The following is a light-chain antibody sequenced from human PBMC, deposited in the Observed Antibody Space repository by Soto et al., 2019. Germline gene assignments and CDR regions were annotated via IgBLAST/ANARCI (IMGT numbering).Light chain of an antibody. J-gene: IGLJ2*01. CDR3: CSYTSLRTVV. CDR2: AVS. Sequence: QSVLTQPASVSGSPGQSITISCTGTSSDVGGYNHVSWYQHSPGKAPKLILFAVSDRPSGVSHRFSGSKSGNTASLTISGVQAEDEADYYCCSYTSLRTVVFGGGTKVTVL. CDR1: SSDVGGYNH. V-gene: IGLV2-14*01.